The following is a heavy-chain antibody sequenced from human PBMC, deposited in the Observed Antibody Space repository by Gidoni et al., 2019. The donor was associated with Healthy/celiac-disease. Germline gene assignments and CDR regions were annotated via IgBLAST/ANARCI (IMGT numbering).Heavy chain of an antibody. V-gene: IGHV5-51*01. D-gene: IGHD2-2*01. CDR2: IYPGDSNI. CDR3: ARRICSGTSCYLGAYYFDY. CDR1: GYTFFSYW. Sequence: EVQLVQSGAEVKKPGESLKISCKGSGYTFFSYWIGWVRQMPGKGLDWMGFIYPGDSNIRYSPSFQGQVTISADKSISTAYLQWSSLKASDTAIYYCARRICSGTSCYLGAYYFDYWGQGTLVTVSS. J-gene: IGHJ4*02.